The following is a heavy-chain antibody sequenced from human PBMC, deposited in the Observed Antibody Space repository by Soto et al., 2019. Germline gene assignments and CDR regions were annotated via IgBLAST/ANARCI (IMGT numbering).Heavy chain of an antibody. D-gene: IGHD5-18*01. CDR3: ARGKPSGYRFGPRNFFYYGLDV. J-gene: IGHJ6*02. Sequence: KPSETRSRTWAVFSASLGYHYWAWSRQSPDKGLEWIGEVHPSGSTDYNPSLKSRLTLSLDTSKNQFSLKVASVTAADTAVYFCARGKPSGYRFGPRNFFYYGLDVWGPGTTVTVSS. CDR1: SASLGYHY. CDR2: VHPSGST. V-gene: IGHV4-34*01.